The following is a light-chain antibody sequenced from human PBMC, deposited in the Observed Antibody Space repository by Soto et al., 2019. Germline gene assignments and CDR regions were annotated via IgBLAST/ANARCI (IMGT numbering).Light chain of an antibody. CDR3: AAGDDSLNGPLYV. Sequence: QSVLTQPPSASGTPGLRVTVTWSGSSSNIGSNTVNWYQQLPGTAPKLLIYSNNQRPSGVPDRFSGSRSGTSASLAISGLQSEDEADYYCAAGDDSLNGPLYVFGTGTRSSS. CDR2: SNN. J-gene: IGLJ1*01. CDR1: SSNIGSNT. V-gene: IGLV1-44*01.